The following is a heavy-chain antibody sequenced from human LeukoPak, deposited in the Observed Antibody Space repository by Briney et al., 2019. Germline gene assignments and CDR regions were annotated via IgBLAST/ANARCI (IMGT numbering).Heavy chain of an antibody. D-gene: IGHD4-17*01. Sequence: SETLSLTCTVSGGSISSYYLSWIRQPPGKGLEWIGYIYYSGSTNYNPSLKSRVTVSVDTSKNQFSLKLSSVTAADTAVYYCARAEDYGDYSSRAFDIWGQGTVVTVSS. CDR3: ARAEDYGDYSSRAFDI. V-gene: IGHV4-59*01. CDR2: IYYSGST. J-gene: IGHJ3*02. CDR1: GGSISSYY.